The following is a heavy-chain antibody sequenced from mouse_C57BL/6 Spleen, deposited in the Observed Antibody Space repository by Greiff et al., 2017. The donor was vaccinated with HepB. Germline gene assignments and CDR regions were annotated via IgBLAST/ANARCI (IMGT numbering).Heavy chain of an antibody. Sequence: EVMLVESGGGLVKPGGSLKLSCAASGFTFSSYAMSWVRQTPEKRLEWVATISDGGSYTYYPDNVKGRFTISRDNAKNNLYLQMSHLKSEDTAMYYCARAVNYPYYFDYWGQGTTLAVSS. V-gene: IGHV5-4*03. CDR3: ARAVNYPYYFDY. CDR1: GFTFSSYA. CDR2: ISDGGSYT. J-gene: IGHJ2*01. D-gene: IGHD2-1*01.